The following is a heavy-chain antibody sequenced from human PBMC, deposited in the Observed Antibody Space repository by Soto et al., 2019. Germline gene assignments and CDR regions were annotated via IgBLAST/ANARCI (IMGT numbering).Heavy chain of an antibody. V-gene: IGHV3-23*01. D-gene: IGHD1-26*01. CDR3: VRSSGSQPRAGWFDP. J-gene: IGHJ5*02. Sequence: EVLLLESGGGLVQPGGSLRLSCAASGFTFSSHPMSWVRQAPGKGLEWVSAIGERGDGTAYRDSVKGRFTISRDNAKRTLYLQMNNLRPADTAMYFCVRSSGSQPRAGWFDPWGQGTLVTVS. CDR2: IGERGDGT. CDR1: GFTFSSHP.